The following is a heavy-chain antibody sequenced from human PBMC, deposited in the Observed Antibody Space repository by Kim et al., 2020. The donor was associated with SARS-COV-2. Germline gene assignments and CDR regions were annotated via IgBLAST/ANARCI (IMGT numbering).Heavy chain of an antibody. CDR1: GGSFSGYY. J-gene: IGHJ2*01. CDR2: INHSGST. Sequence: SETLSLTCAVYGGSFSGYYWSWIRQPPGKGLEWIGEINHSGSTNYNPSLKSRVTISVDTSKNQFSLKLSSVTAADTAVYYCARSVNRYWYFDLWGRGTL. CDR3: ARSVNRYWYFDL. V-gene: IGHV4-34*01.